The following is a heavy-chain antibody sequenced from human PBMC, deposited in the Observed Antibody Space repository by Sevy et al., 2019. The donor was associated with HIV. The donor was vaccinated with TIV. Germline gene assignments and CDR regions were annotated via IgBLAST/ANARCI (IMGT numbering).Heavy chain of an antibody. CDR3: ARAEWLATSYYFDY. D-gene: IGHD6-19*01. V-gene: IGHV4-38-2*01. CDR1: GYSISTGYY. Sequence: SETLSLTCGVSGYSISTGYYWGWIRQPPGKGLEWIGSLYHIGSTYDNPSFKSRVTISVDKSKNQFSLKLSSVTAPDPAVYYCARAEWLATSYYFDYWGQGILVTVSS. J-gene: IGHJ4*02. CDR2: LYHIGST.